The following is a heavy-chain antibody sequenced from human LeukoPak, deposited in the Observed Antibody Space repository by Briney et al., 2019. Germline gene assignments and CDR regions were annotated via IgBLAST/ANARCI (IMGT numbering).Heavy chain of an antibody. V-gene: IGHV3-23*01. J-gene: IGHJ4*02. CDR1: GFPFSSYA. D-gene: IGHD4-17*01. CDR2: ISASGGTT. Sequence: GGSLRLSCAASGFPFSSYAMSWVRQAPGKGLGCVSAISASGGTTYYAGSVKGRFIFSRDNSKNTLYLQMNSLRAEDTAVYYCAKDLAYGDYFDYWGQGTLVTVSS. CDR3: AKDLAYGDYFDY.